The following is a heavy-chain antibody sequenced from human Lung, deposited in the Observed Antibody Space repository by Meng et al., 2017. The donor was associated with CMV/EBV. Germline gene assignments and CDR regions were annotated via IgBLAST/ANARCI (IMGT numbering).Heavy chain of an antibody. CDR1: GGTFSSYA. D-gene: IGHD2/OR15-2a*01. CDR2: IIPISGTL. Sequence: SVXXSCKASGGTFSSYAISWVRQAPGQGLEWMGGIIPISGTLNYAQKFQGRVTITTDESTGTVYMELSSLRSEDTAVYYCARNSRSWGILFPRDRMYYGMDVXGQGXTVTVSS. V-gene: IGHV1-69*05. CDR3: ARNSRSWGILFPRDRMYYGMDV. J-gene: IGHJ6*02.